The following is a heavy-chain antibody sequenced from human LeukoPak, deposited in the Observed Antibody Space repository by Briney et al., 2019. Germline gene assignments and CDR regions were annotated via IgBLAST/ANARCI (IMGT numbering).Heavy chain of an antibody. CDR3: AKHIAVAGYYYYYGMDV. CDR2: IWYDGSNK. Sequence: GGSLRLSCAASGFTFSSYGMHWVRQAPGKGLEWVAVIWYDGSNKYYADSVKGRFTISRDNSKNTLYLQMNSLRAEDTAVYYCAKHIAVAGYYYYYGMDVWGQGTTVTVSS. CDR1: GFTFSSYG. D-gene: IGHD6-19*01. J-gene: IGHJ6*02. V-gene: IGHV3-33*06.